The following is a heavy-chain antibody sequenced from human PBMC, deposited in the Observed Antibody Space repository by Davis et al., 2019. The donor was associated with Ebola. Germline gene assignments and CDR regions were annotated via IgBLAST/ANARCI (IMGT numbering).Heavy chain of an antibody. Sequence: ASVKVSCKASGYTFTGYYMHWVRQAPGQGLEWMGWINPNSGGTNYAQKFQGWVTMTRDTSISTAYMELSRLRSDDTAVYYCARDSGSSWYPSCWFDPWGQGTLVTVSS. CDR1: GYTFTGYY. CDR3: ARDSGSSWYPSCWFDP. V-gene: IGHV1-2*04. CDR2: INPNSGGT. D-gene: IGHD6-13*01. J-gene: IGHJ5*02.